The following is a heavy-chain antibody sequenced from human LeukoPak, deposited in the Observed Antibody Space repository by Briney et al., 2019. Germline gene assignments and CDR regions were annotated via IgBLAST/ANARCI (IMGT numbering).Heavy chain of an antibody. Sequence: GGSLRLSCAASGFTFSNFALHWVRQAPGKGLEWVSVISYDGYNTSYIDSVKARFSISRDNSRNTLFPQMNSLRPEDTAMYYCTRSGPELGFDYWGQGTRVTVSS. D-gene: IGHD1-7*01. V-gene: IGHV3-30-3*01. CDR1: GFTFSNFA. CDR3: TRSGPELGFDY. CDR2: ISYDGYNT. J-gene: IGHJ4*02.